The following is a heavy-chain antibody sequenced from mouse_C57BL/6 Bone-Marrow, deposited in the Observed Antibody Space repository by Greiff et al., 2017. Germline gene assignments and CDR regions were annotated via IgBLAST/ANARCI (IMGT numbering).Heavy chain of an antibody. CDR1: GFSFNTYA. CDR2: IRSKSNNYAT. J-gene: IGHJ3*01. Sequence: EVKLQESGGGLVQPKGSLKLSCAASGFSFNTYAMNWVRQAPGKGLEWVARIRSKSNNYATYYADSVKDRFTISRDDSESMLYLQMNNLKTEDTAMYYCVRKGVTTTGFAYWGQGTLVTVST. V-gene: IGHV10-1*01. D-gene: IGHD2-2*01. CDR3: VRKGVTTTGFAY.